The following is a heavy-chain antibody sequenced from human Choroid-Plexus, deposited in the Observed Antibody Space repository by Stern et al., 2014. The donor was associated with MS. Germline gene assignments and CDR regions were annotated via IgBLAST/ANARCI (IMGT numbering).Heavy chain of an antibody. D-gene: IGHD2-15*01. CDR2: ITYYGSDK. CDR1: GFTFSNFG. Sequence: VQLEESGGGVAQPGRPLILSCAASGFTFSNFGMNWVRQAPGQGLEWVALITYYGSDKYYADSVEGRFTIFRDNSKNTLYMHMNSLRAEDTAVYYCAKDRQWSTYFFDYWGQGSLVTVSS. J-gene: IGHJ4*02. V-gene: IGHV3-30*18. CDR3: AKDRQWSTYFFDY.